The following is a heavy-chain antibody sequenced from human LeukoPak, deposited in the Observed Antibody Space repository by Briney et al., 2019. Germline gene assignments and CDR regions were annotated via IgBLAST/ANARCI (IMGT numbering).Heavy chain of an antibody. J-gene: IGHJ4*02. CDR2: IKRDGSEK. Sequence: GGSLRLSCTVSGFTVSSNSMTWVRQAPGKGLEWVANIKRDGSEKYYVDSVKGRFTISRDNAKNSLYLQMNSLRAEDTAVYYCARDRSTDFWSGYYTNYFDYWGQGTLVTVSS. CDR1: GFTVSSNS. V-gene: IGHV3-7*01. D-gene: IGHD3-3*01. CDR3: ARDRSTDFWSGYYTNYFDY.